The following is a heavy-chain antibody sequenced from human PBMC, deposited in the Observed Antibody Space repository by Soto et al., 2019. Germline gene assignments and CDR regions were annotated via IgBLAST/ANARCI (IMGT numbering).Heavy chain of an antibody. CDR1: GYTFTSYD. D-gene: IGHD2-2*01. V-gene: IGHV1-8*01. J-gene: IGHJ5*02. CDR2: MNPNSGNT. Sequence: QVQLVQSGAEVQKPGASVKVSCKASGYTFTSYDINWVRQATGQGLEWMGWMNPNSGNTGYAQKFQGRVTMTRNTYISTAYMELSSLRSEDTAVYYCARGRGGSTSWERDNWFDPWGQGTLVTVSS. CDR3: ARGRGGSTSWERDNWFDP.